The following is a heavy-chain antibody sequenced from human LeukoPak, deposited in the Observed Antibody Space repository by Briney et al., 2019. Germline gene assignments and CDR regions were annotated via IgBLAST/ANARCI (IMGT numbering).Heavy chain of an antibody. CDR2: IIPIFGTS. Sequence: AASVTVSCKASGGTFSSYAISWVRQAPGQGLEWMGGIIPIFGTSNYAQKFQGRVTISADESTGTAYMELSSLRSEDTAVYYCARSDYGSGSYSYYYYGLDVWGKGTTVTVSS. V-gene: IGHV1-69*13. CDR1: GGTFSSYA. D-gene: IGHD3-10*01. J-gene: IGHJ6*04. CDR3: ARSDYGSGSYSYYYYGLDV.